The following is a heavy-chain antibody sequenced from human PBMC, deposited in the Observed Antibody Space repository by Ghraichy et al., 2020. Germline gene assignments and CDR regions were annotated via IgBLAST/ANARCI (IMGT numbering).Heavy chain of an antibody. Sequence: GGSLRLSCAASGFTFSSYDMHWVRQATGKGLEWVSAIGTAGDTYYPGSVKGRFTISRENAKNSLYLQMNSLRAGDTAVYYCARGEREFDAFDIWGQGTMVTVSS. CDR3: ARGEREFDAFDI. J-gene: IGHJ3*02. D-gene: IGHD3-10*01. CDR2: IGTAGDT. V-gene: IGHV3-13*01. CDR1: GFTFSSYD.